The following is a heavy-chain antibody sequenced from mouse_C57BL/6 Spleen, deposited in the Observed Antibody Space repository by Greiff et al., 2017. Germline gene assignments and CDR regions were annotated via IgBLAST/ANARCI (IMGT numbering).Heavy chain of an antibody. Sequence: EVMLVESGTVLARPGASVKMSCKTSGYTFTSYWMHWVKQRPGQGLAWIGAIYPGNSDTSYNQKFKGKAKLTAVPSASTAYMELSILSNEDSAVYCCTIYYYGSRRDYYAMDYWGQGTSVTVSS. CDR1: GYTFTSYW. CDR2: IYPGNSDT. V-gene: IGHV1-5*01. CDR3: TIYYYGSRRDYYAMDY. D-gene: IGHD1-1*01. J-gene: IGHJ4*01.